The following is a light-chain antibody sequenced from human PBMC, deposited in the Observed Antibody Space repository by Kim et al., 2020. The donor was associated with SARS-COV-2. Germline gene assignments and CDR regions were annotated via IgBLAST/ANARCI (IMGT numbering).Light chain of an antibody. CDR2: YDS. Sequence: SYELTQPPSVSVAPGKTARITCGGNNIGSKSVHWYQQKPGQAPVLVIYYDSDRPSGIPERFSGSNSGNTATLTISRGEAGDEADYYCQVWDSSSDHPVFGSGTKVTVL. CDR3: QVWDSSSDHPV. CDR1: NIGSKS. V-gene: IGLV3-21*04. J-gene: IGLJ1*01.